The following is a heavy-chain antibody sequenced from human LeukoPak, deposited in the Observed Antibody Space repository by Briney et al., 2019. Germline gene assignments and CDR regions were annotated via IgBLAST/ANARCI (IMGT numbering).Heavy chain of an antibody. D-gene: IGHD3-3*01. V-gene: IGHV1-69*04. J-gene: IGHJ6*02. CDR1: GCTFSSYA. CDR3: AREGFTIFGVVIDYYYGMDV. CDR2: IIPIFGIA. Sequence: GSSVKVSCKASGCTFSSYAISWLRQPPGPGLEWMGMIIPIFGIANYAQKFQVRVTITAYKSTSTAYMELSSLRSEDTAVYYCAREGFTIFGVVIDYYYGMDVWGQGTTVTVSS.